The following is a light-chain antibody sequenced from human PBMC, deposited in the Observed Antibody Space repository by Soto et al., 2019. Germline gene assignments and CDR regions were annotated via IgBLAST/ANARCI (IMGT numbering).Light chain of an antibody. V-gene: IGKV3-20*01. CDR2: AAS. J-gene: IGKJ1*01. Sequence: EIVLTQSPGTLSLSPGERATLSCWASQNVDSNYLAWYQQKPGQAPRIIIFAASGRATGIPDRFSGSGSGTDFNPTISRLEPEDFAVYYCQQYGYLSWTFGQGTKVDIK. CDR3: QQYGYLSWT. CDR1: QNVDSNY.